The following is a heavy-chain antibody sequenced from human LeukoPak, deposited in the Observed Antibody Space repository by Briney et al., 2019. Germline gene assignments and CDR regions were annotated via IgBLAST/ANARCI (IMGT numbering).Heavy chain of an antibody. V-gene: IGHV1-2*02. J-gene: IGHJ4*02. Sequence: GASVKVSCKASGYTFTGYYIHWVRQAPGQGLEWMGWINPNSGGTNYAQKFQGRVTMTRDTSISTAYMELSRLRSDDTAVYYCARDPPPTYCSSTSCYVFDYWGQGTLVTASS. CDR3: ARDPPPTYCSSTSCYVFDY. D-gene: IGHD2-2*01. CDR1: GYTFTGYY. CDR2: INPNSGGT.